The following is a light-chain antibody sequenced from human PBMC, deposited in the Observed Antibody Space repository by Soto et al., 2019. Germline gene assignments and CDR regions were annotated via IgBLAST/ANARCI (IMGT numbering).Light chain of an antibody. CDR1: QSVTSNY. V-gene: IGKV3-20*01. J-gene: IGKJ1*01. CDR2: EAS. Sequence: EVALTECAGTLSLSPVERATLSCSASQSVTSNYLAWYQQKPGQAPSLLIYEASTRAPGTPDRFSGSGSGTDFTLTVSRLEPEDFAVYYCQQYGRSVGFGQGTKVDIK. CDR3: QQYGRSVG.